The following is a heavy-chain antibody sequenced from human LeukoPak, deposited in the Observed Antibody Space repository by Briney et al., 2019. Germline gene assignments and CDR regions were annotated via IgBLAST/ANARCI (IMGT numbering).Heavy chain of an antibody. Sequence: SGGSLRLSCTASGFTFSSYAMHWVRQAPGKGLEWVAVISYDGSNKYYADSVKGRFTISRDNSKNTLYLQMNSLRAEDTAVYYCARGTYSSSWTDYWGQGTLVTVSS. V-gene: IGHV3-30-3*01. CDR1: GFTFSSYA. D-gene: IGHD6-13*01. J-gene: IGHJ4*02. CDR3: ARGTYSSSWTDY. CDR2: ISYDGSNK.